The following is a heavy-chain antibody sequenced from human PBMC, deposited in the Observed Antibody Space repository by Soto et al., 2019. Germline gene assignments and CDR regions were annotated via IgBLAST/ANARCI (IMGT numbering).Heavy chain of an antibody. CDR2: ISGLSSFI. CDR1: GFTFSLYG. D-gene: IGHD6-25*01. V-gene: IGHV3-21*06. CDR3: ARDPQQRLADSYYYGMDV. J-gene: IGHJ6*02. Sequence: GGSLRLSCAASGFTFSLYGMNWARHAPGKGLELVSSISGLSSFIYYADSVKGRFTVSRDNAKNSLFVQMNSLTAEDTAVYYCARDPQQRLADSYYYGMDVWGQGTTVTVSS.